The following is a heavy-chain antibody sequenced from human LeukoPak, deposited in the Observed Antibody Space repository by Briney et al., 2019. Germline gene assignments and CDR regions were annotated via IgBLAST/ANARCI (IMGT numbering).Heavy chain of an antibody. CDR3: ARGSYIVVPGPSNSGGVDY. CDR1: GFAFSDYW. J-gene: IGHJ4*02. V-gene: IGHV3-21*01. D-gene: IGHD2-2*01. CDR2: ISSSSSYI. Sequence: PGGSLRLSCAASGFAFSDYWMTWVRQAPGKGLEWVSSISSSSSYIYYADSVKGRFTISRDNAKNSLYLQMNSLRAEDTAVYYCARGSYIVVPGPSNSGGVDYWGQGTLVTVSS.